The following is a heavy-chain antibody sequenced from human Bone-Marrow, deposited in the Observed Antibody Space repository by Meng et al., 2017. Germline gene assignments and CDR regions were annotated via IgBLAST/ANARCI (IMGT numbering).Heavy chain of an antibody. CDR3: ARGGLLWFGEFAL. D-gene: IGHD3-10*01. CDR1: GGSISSYY. CDR2: IYYSGST. Sequence: SETLSLTCTVSGGSISSYYWSWIRQPPGKGLEWIGYIYYSGSTNYNPSLKSRVTISVDTSKNQFSLKLSSVTAAHTAVYYCARGGLLWFGEFALWGQGTLVTVSS. J-gene: IGHJ5*02. V-gene: IGHV4-59*01.